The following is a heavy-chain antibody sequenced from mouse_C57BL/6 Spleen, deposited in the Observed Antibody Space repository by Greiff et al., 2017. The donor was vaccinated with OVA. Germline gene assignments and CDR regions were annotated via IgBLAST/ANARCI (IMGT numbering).Heavy chain of an antibody. Sequence: EVNVVDSGGGLVKPGGSLKLSCAASGFTFSDYGMHWVRQAPEKGLEWVAYISSGSSTIYYADTVKGRFTISRDIAKNTLFLQMTSLRSEDTAMYYCARSSFAYWGQGTLVTVSA. J-gene: IGHJ3*01. CDR2: ISSGSSTI. CDR1: GFTFSDYG. V-gene: IGHV5-17*01. CDR3: ARSSFAY.